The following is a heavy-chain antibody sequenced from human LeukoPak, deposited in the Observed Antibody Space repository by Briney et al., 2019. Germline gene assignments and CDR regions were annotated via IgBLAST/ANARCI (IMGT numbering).Heavy chain of an antibody. Sequence: SVKVSCKASGGTFSSYAISWVRQAPGQGLEWMGGIIPIFGTANYAQKFQGRVTITADESTSTAYMELRSLRSDDTAVYYCARASSIPSTDYYDSSGYLPVDYWGQGTLVTVSS. CDR3: ARASSIPSTDYYDSSGYLPVDY. CDR2: IIPIFGTA. D-gene: IGHD3-22*01. V-gene: IGHV1-69*13. CDR1: GGTFSSYA. J-gene: IGHJ4*02.